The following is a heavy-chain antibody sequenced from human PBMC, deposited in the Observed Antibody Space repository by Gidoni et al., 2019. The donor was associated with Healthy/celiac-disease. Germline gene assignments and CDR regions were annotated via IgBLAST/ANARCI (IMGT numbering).Heavy chain of an antibody. D-gene: IGHD6-13*01. J-gene: IGHJ4*02. CDR2: ISGSGGST. CDR1: GFPFSSYA. V-gene: IGHV3-23*01. CDR3: AKARYSSSWYRDYFDY. Sequence: EVQLLESGGGLVQPGGSLRLSCAASGFPFSSYAMSWVRQAPGKGLEWVSAISGSGGSTYYADSVKGRFTISRDNSKNTLYLQMNSLRAEDTAVYYCAKARYSSSWYRDYFDYWGQGTLVTVSS.